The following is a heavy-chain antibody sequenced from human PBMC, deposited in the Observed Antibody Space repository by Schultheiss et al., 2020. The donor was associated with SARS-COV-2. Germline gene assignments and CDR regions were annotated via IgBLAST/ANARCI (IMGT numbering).Heavy chain of an antibody. V-gene: IGHV3-30*18. J-gene: IGHJ4*02. Sequence: GESLKISCAASGFTFSSYGMHWVRQAPGKGLEWVAVISYDGSNKYYADSVKGRFTISRDNSKNTLYLQMNSLRAEDTAVYYCANNDYWGQGTLVTVSS. CDR2: ISYDGSNK. CDR1: GFTFSSYG. CDR3: ANNDY.